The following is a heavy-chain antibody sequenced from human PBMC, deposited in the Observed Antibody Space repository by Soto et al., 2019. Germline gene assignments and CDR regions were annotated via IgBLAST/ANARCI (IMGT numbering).Heavy chain of an antibody. CDR1: GLTFSTYY. J-gene: IGHJ4*01. V-gene: IGHV3-30*18. CDR2: ISYDGSEK. Sequence: QVQLVKSGGGVVQPGRSLRLSCAASGLTFSTYYMHWVRQAPGKGLEWVAAISYDGSEKYYADSVKGRFTISGDNSKNTLYLQMNSLRAEDTAVYYCAKVKGLHLGELLLDYWRHGTLVTVSS. D-gene: IGHD3-16*02. CDR3: AKVKGLHLGELLLDY.